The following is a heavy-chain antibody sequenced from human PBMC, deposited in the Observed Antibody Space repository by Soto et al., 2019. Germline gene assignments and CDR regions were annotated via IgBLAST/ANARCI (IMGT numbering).Heavy chain of an antibody. J-gene: IGHJ4*02. Sequence: PGGSLRLSCAASGFTVSSNYMSWGRQAPWKGLEWVSIIQSGGSTYYADSVKGRFTISRDNSKSTLYLQMNSLRAEDTAVYYCARDSYFDWSYHYWGKGTLVTVSS. D-gene: IGHD3-9*01. V-gene: IGHV3-66*01. CDR3: ARDSYFDWSYHY. CDR1: GFTVSSNY. CDR2: IQSGGST.